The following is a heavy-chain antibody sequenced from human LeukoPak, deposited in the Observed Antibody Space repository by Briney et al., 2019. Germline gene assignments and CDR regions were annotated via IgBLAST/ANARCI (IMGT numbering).Heavy chain of an antibody. Sequence: PSETLSLTCTVSGGSISSYYWSWIRQPPGKGLEWIGYIYYSGTTNYNPSLKSRVTMSVDTSKNQFSLKLSSETAADTAVYYCARGVYIAAAQYAYWGQGTLVTVSS. CDR1: GGSISSYY. V-gene: IGHV4-59*01. CDR2: IYYSGTT. CDR3: ARGVYIAAAQYAY. J-gene: IGHJ4*02. D-gene: IGHD6-13*01.